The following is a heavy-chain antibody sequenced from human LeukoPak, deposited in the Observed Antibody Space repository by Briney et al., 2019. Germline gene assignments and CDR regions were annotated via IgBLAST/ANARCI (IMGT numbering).Heavy chain of an antibody. CDR3: ARLRRCSSTSCYIRGDYYYYYMDV. D-gene: IGHD2-2*02. CDR1: GGSFSGYY. J-gene: IGHJ6*03. V-gene: IGHV4-34*01. CDR2: INHSGST. Sequence: SETLSPTCAVYGGSFSGYYWSWIRQPSGKGLEWIGEINHSGSTNYNPSLKSRVTISVDTSKNQFSLKLSSVTAADTAVYYCARLRRCSSTSCYIRGDYYYYYMDVWGKGTTVTVSS.